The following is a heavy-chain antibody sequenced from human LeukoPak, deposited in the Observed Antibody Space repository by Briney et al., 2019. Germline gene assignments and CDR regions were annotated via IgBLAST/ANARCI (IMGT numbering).Heavy chain of an antibody. CDR2: IWYDGSNK. CDR1: TFIFSNYA. CDR3: ARGPPFDY. J-gene: IGHJ4*02. V-gene: IGHV3-33*01. Sequence: GGSLRLSCAASTFIFSNYAMHWVRQAPGKGLEWVAVIWYDGSNKYYADSVKGRFTISRDNSKNTLYLQMNSLRAEDTAVYYCARGPPFDYWGQGTLVTVSS.